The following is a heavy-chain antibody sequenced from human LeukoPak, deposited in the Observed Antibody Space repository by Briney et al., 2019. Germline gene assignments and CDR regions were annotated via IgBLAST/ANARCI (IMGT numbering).Heavy chain of an antibody. Sequence: GESLKISCQGSGYRFSSYWIGWVRQMPGKGLEWMGTMYPGDSDTRYSPSFQGQVTMSVDKSITTAYLEWSGLRASDTAMYYCARDYDLGSGNWFDAWGPGTLVTVSS. D-gene: IGHD3-3*01. CDR2: MYPGDSDT. V-gene: IGHV5-51*01. J-gene: IGHJ5*02. CDR1: GYRFSSYW. CDR3: ARDYDLGSGNWFDA.